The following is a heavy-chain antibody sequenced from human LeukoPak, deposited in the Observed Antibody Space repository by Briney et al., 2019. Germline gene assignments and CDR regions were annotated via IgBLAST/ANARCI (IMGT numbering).Heavy chain of an antibody. D-gene: IGHD2-2*01. CDR1: GFTFSTYG. V-gene: IGHV3-30*18. CDR3: AKDYILSGLGYCSSTSCYPDY. CDR2: ISYDGSNK. J-gene: IGHJ4*02. Sequence: GRSLRLSCAASGFTFSTYGVHWVRQAPGKGLEWVAVISYDGSNKYYADSVKGRFTISRDNSKSTLYLQMNSLRAEDTAVYYCAKDYILSGLGYCSSTSCYPDYWGQGTLVTVSS.